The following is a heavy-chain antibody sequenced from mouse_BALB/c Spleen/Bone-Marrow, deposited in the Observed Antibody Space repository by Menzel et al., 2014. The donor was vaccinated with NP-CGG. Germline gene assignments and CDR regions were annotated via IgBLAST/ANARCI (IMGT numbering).Heavy chain of an antibody. CDR2: INPSSGYT. V-gene: IGHV1-4*01. CDR1: GYTFTSYT. Sequence: VQLQQSGAELARPGASVKMSCKASGYTFTSYTMHWVKQRPGQGLEWTGYINPSSGYTNYNQKFRDKATLTADKSSSTAYMQLSSLTSEDSAVYYCAREGYGNYAYWGQGTLVTVSA. D-gene: IGHD2-10*02. J-gene: IGHJ3*01. CDR3: AREGYGNYAY.